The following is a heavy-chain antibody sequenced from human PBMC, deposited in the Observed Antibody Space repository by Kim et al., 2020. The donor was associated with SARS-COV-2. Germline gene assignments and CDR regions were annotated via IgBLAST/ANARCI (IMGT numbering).Heavy chain of an antibody. CDR2: VKSKTDGEAT. Sequence: GGSLRLSCAASGFTLSDATVRWVRQAPGKGLEWVGRVKSKTDGEATAYAAPVKDRFTISRDDSENTVYLQMNSLKTEDTAVYYCATGNLACSGIIDCYFVYWRRGT. CDR3: ATGNLACSGIIDCYFVY. V-gene: IGHV3-15*01. J-gene: IGHJ4*02. CDR1: GFTLSDAT. D-gene: IGHD2-15*01.